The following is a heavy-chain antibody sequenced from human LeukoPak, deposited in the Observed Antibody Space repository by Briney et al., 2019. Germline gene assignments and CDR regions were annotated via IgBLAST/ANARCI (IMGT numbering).Heavy chain of an antibody. CDR3: ARVLHSSWPYFYYYMDV. Sequence: PGGSLRLSCAASGFTFSDYYMSWIRQAPGKGLEWVSYISSSGSTIYYADSVKGRFTISRDNAKNSLYLQMNSLRAEDTAVYYCARVLHSSWPYFYYYMDVWGKGTTVTISS. D-gene: IGHD6-13*01. CDR1: GFTFSDYY. J-gene: IGHJ6*03. CDR2: ISSSGSTI. V-gene: IGHV3-11*01.